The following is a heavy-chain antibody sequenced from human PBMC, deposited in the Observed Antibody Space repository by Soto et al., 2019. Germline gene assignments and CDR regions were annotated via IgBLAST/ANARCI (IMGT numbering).Heavy chain of an antibody. CDR3: AYFHDYSNAYYYYYGMDV. V-gene: IGHV4-4*02. CDR1: GGSSSSSNW. CDR2: IYHSGST. J-gene: IGHJ6*02. D-gene: IGHD4-4*01. Sequence: PSETMSLTCAVSGGSSSSSNWWSWVRQPPGKGLEWIGEIYHSGSTNYNPSLKSRVTISVDKSKNQFSLKLSSVTAADTAVYYCAYFHDYSNAYYYYYGMDVWGQGTTVTVSS.